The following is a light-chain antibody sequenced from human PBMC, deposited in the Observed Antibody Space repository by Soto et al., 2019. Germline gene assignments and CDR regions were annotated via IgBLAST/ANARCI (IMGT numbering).Light chain of an antibody. CDR1: SSNIGSNT. V-gene: IGLV1-44*01. Sequence: QSVLTQPPSASGTPGQRVTISCSGSSSNIGSNTVSWYQQFPGTAPKLLIYSNDQRPSVVPDRFSGSKSGTSASLAISGLHSEDEADYYCAAWDDSLNGPYVFGTGTKVTV. CDR3: AAWDDSLNGPYV. CDR2: SND. J-gene: IGLJ1*01.